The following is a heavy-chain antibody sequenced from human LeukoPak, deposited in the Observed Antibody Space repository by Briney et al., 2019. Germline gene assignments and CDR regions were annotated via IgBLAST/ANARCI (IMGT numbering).Heavy chain of an antibody. D-gene: IGHD5-18*01. CDR1: GYTFTTYG. CDR3: ARDLSRGYSYGPPETPGGY. J-gene: IGHJ4*02. CDR2: ISTYDDNI. V-gene: IGHV1-18*01. Sequence: GASVKVSCKASGYTFTTYGLSWVRQAPGQGLEWLGWISTYDDNIKYAQSLQGRLTLTIDTSTSTAYMELRSLRSDDTAVYYCARDLSRGYSYGPPETPGGYWGQGTLVTVSS.